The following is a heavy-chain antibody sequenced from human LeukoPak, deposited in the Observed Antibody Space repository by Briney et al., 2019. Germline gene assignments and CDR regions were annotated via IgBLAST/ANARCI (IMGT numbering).Heavy chain of an antibody. CDR2: IYYSGGT. CDR1: GGSISGGGYY. V-gene: IGHV4-31*03. J-gene: IGHJ4*02. D-gene: IGHD2-2*01. Sequence: SETLSLTCTVSGGSISGGGYYWSWIRQHPGKGLEWIGYIYYSGGTYYNPSLKSRVTISVDTSKNQFSLKLSSVTAADTAVYYCARAGTYCSSTSCYAAILDYWGQGTLVTVSS. CDR3: ARAGTYCSSTSCYAAILDY.